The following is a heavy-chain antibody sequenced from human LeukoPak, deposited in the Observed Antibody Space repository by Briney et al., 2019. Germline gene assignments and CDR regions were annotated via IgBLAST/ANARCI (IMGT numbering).Heavy chain of an antibody. CDR2: IKEDGSAK. CDR3: AKDLLRYGAFDI. D-gene: IGHD3-9*01. V-gene: IGHV3-7*03. J-gene: IGHJ3*02. CDR1: GFNFRSQW. Sequence: PGGSLRLSCAASGFNFRSQWMSWVRQAPGKGLEWVANIKEDGSAKSYVDSVRGRFTISRDNAKNTLYLQMNSLRAEDTAVYYCAKDLLRYGAFDIWGQGTMVTVSS.